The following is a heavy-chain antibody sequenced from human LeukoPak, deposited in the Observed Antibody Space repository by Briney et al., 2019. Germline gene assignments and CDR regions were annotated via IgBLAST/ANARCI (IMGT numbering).Heavy chain of an antibody. J-gene: IGHJ4*02. Sequence: ASVTVSFKASGYTFTNYDINWVRQAPGQGLEWMGLMNPNSGNTGYAQKFQGRVTMARNTSISTAYMELSSLRSEDTAVYYCASLGDGYNISDYWGQGTLVTVSS. D-gene: IGHD5-24*01. CDR3: ASLGDGYNISDY. CDR1: GYTFTNYD. V-gene: IGHV1-8*01. CDR2: MNPNSGNT.